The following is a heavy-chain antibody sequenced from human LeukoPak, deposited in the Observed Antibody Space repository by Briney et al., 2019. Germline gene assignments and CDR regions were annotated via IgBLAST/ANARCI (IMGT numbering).Heavy chain of an antibody. CDR2: INEDGSNK. Sequence: SGGSLRLSCTASGFSFSNHYMRWIRQAPGKGLEWVANINEDGSNKWHLGSVKGRFTVSRDNARNSLYLQMNSLRVEDTAVYYCTRVIVAVPGYFDYFDFWGQGVLVNVSS. J-gene: IGHJ4*02. CDR1: GFSFSNHY. CDR3: TRVIVAVPGYFDYFDF. D-gene: IGHD6-19*01. V-gene: IGHV3-7*01.